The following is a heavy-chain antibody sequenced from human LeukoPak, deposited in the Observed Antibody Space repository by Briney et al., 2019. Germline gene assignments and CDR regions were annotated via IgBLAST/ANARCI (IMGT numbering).Heavy chain of an antibody. J-gene: IGHJ4*02. CDR3: ARGEMATIFL. Sequence: SETLSLTCSVSGGSISSYYWSWIRQPPGRGLEWIGYIYYSGRTSYNPSLKSRVTISLDPSKSQFSLKLNSVTTADTAVYFCARGEMATIFLWGQGTLVTVSS. CDR2: IYYSGRT. CDR1: GGSISSYY. D-gene: IGHD5-24*01. V-gene: IGHV4-59*01.